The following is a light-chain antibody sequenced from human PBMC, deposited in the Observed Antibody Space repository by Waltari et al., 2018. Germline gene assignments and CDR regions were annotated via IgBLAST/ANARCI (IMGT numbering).Light chain of an antibody. V-gene: IGKV1-5*03. CDR2: ATS. Sequence: DIEMTQSPSTLSAFVGDRVTITCRASQCINGWLAWYQQKPGKAPKLLIYATSSLESGVPSRFSGSASGTEFTLTISSLQPDDFATYYCHQYEADSPWTFGQGTRVEIK. J-gene: IGKJ1*01. CDR1: QCINGW. CDR3: HQYEADSPWT.